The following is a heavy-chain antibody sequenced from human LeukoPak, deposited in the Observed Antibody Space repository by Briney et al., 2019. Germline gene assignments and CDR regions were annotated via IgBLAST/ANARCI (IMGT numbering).Heavy chain of an antibody. D-gene: IGHD4-17*01. CDR1: GGSISSSSYY. Sequence: SETLSLTCTVSGGSISSSSYYWGWIRQPPGKGLEWIGSIYYSGSTYYNPSLKSRVTISVDTSKNQFSLKLSSVTAADTAVYYCARRRSYDYGDSGYFDYWGQGTLVTVSS. CDR3: ARRRSYDYGDSGYFDY. V-gene: IGHV4-39*01. CDR2: IYYSGST. J-gene: IGHJ4*02.